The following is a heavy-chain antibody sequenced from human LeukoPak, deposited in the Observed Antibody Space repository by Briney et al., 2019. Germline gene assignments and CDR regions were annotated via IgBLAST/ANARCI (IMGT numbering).Heavy chain of an antibody. CDR3: AKLIAVVGNEIFDY. CDR1: GFTFTSYA. V-gene: IGHV3-23*01. CDR2: ISSSSGST. Sequence: GGSLRLSCAASGFTFTSYAMNWVRQAPGKGLEWVSTISSSSGSTDYADSVKGRFTISRDNSQNTLYLQMNSLRAEDTAVYYGAKLIAVVGNEIFDYWGQGTRVTVSS. D-gene: IGHD6-19*01. J-gene: IGHJ4*02.